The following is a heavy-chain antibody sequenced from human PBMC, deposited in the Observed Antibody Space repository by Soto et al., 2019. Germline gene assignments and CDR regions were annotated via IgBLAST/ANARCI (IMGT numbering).Heavy chain of an antibody. V-gene: IGHV4-39*01. Sequence: QLQLQESGPGLVKPSETLSLTCTVSGGSISSSSYYWGWIRQPPGKGLEWIGSIYYSGSTYYNPSLKSRVIISVDTSKNQFSLKLSSVTAADTAVYYCASYSYYYYYGMDVWGQGTTVTVSS. CDR3: ASYSYYYYYGMDV. CDR1: GGSISSSSYY. J-gene: IGHJ6*02. CDR2: IYYSGST. D-gene: IGHD1-26*01.